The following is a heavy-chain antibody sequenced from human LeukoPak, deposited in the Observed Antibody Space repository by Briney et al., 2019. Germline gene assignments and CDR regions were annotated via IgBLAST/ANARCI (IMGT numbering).Heavy chain of an antibody. CDR1: GFSLSTSGMC. CDR3: ARIGSSGWGLFDY. J-gene: IGHJ4*02. CDR2: LDWDDDK. V-gene: IGHV2-70*11. Sequence: SGPALVKPTQTLTLTCTFSGFSLSTSGMCVSWIRQPPGKALEWLARLDWDDDKYYSTSLKTTLTISKDTSKNQVVLTMTNMDPVDTDTYYCARIGSSGWGLFDYWGQGNLVTVSS. D-gene: IGHD6-19*01.